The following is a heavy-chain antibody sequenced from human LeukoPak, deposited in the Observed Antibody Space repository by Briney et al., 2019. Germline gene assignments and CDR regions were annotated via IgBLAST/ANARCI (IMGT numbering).Heavy chain of an antibody. V-gene: IGHV3-74*01. D-gene: IGHD6-13*01. CDR3: AREAAAYDS. Sequence: GGSLRLSCAASGVTFSSFWMHWVRQVPGKGLVWVSRINSDGSSTSYADSVKGRFTISRDNAKNTVYLQMNSLRAEDTAVYYCAREAAAYDSWGQGTLVIVSS. CDR2: INSDGSST. J-gene: IGHJ4*02. CDR1: GVTFSSFW.